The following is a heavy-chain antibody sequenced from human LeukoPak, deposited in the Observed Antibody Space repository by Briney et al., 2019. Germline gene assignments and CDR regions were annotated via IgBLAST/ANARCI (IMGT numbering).Heavy chain of an antibody. J-gene: IGHJ6*02. D-gene: IGHD3-9*01. CDR1: GYTFTSYD. Sequence: ASVKVSCKASGYTFTSYDINWVRQATGQGLEWMGWMNPDSGNTGYAQKFQGRVTMTRNTSISTAYMELSSPRSEDTAVYYCARTYYDILTGPQDYYYGMDVWGQGTTVTVSS. CDR2: MNPDSGNT. V-gene: IGHV1-8*01. CDR3: ARTYYDILTGPQDYYYGMDV.